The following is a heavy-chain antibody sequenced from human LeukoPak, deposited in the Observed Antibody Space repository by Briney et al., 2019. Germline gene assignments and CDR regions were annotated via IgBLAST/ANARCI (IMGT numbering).Heavy chain of an antibody. J-gene: IGHJ4*02. CDR2: ISVYNGNT. V-gene: IGHV1-18*01. Sequence: ASVKVSCRASGYTFTTYGISWVRQAPGQGLEWMGWISVYNGNTNYAQKFQGRVTMTTDTSTSTAYMELRSLRSDDTAVYYCARDLGLLHNWNDIGLDCWGQGTLVTVSS. CDR1: GYTFTTYG. D-gene: IGHD1-20*01. CDR3: ARDLGLLHNWNDIGLDC.